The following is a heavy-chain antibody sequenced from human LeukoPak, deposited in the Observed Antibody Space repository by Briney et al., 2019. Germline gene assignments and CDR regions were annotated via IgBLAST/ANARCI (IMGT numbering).Heavy chain of an antibody. CDR3: AKGGDH. CDR2: IQQDGSEK. J-gene: IGHJ4*02. V-gene: IGHV3-7*01. CDR1: GFTFSNYW. D-gene: IGHD3-16*01. Sequence: GGSLRLSCTASGFTFSNYWMSWVRQAPGKGLEWVANIQQDGSEKYYVDSVKGRFTISRDNAKNSLYLQMNSLRAEDTAVYYCAKGGDHWGQGTLVTVSS.